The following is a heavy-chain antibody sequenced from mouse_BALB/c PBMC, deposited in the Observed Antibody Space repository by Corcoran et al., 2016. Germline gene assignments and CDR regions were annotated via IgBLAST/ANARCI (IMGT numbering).Heavy chain of an antibody. CDR3: ARWYGNYVNYFDY. CDR1: GYTFTNYG. V-gene: IGHV9-3-1*01. D-gene: IGHD2-10*02. Sequence: QIQLVQSGPELKKPGETVKISCKASGYTFTNYGMNWVKQAPGKGLKWMGWINTYTGEPTYADDFKGRFAFSLETSARTAHLQINNLKNEDTATYFCARWYGNYVNYFDYWGQGTTLTVSS. J-gene: IGHJ2*01. CDR2: INTYTGEP.